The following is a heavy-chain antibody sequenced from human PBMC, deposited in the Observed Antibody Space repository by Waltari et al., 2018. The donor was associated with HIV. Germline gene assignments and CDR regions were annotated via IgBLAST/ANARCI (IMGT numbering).Heavy chain of an antibody. Sequence: VQLVESGGGSIKTGGSLRLSCKASGFSVSTHWMDWVRQGPGKGLVWVARLNSDGSSRNYADAVKGRFVISRDNARNTVYLQLNSLRVEDTAMYFCARASHYIEFSTFDGDYYFDVWGRGTRVAVSS. J-gene: IGHJ4*02. V-gene: IGHV3-74*01. CDR2: LNSDGSSR. CDR1: GFSVSTHW. CDR3: ARASHYIEFSTFDGDYYFDV. D-gene: IGHD2-15*01.